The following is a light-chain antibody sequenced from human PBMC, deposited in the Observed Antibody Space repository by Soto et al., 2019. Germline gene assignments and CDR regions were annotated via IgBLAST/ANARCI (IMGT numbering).Light chain of an antibody. CDR2: DAS. J-gene: IGKJ3*01. CDR1: QSVSSY. V-gene: IGKV3-11*01. Sequence: EIVLTQSPATLSLSPGERATLSCRASQSVSSYLDWYQQKPGQAPRLLIYDASNRATGIPARFSGSGSGTDFTLTISSLEPEDFAVYYCQQRSHWPPTFGPGTKVDI. CDR3: QQRSHWPPT.